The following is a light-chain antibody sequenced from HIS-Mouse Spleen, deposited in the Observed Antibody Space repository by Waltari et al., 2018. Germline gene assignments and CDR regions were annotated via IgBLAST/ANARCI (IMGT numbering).Light chain of an antibody. CDR3: CSYAGSYTLV. CDR2: DVS. J-gene: IGLJ2*01. Sequence: QSALTQPRSVSGSPGQSVTISCTGTSSAVGGYHYVSWYQQHPGKAPKLMIYDVSKRPSGVPDSFSGSKSGNTASLTISGLQAEDEADYYCCSYAGSYTLVFGGGTKLTVL. CDR1: SSAVGGYHY. V-gene: IGLV2-11*01.